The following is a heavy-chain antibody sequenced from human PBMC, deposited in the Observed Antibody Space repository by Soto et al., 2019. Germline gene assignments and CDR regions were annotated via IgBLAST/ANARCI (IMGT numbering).Heavy chain of an antibody. CDR2: IYYSGST. D-gene: IGHD3-22*01. CDR1: GGSISSGGYY. CDR3: AREGYDSSGYPAGGAFDI. J-gene: IGHJ3*02. V-gene: IGHV4-31*03. Sequence: QVQLQESGPGLVKPSQTLSLTCTVSGGSISSGGYYWSWIRQHPGKGLEWIGYIYYSGSTYYNLSLKSRVTISVDTSKNQFSLKLSSVTAADTAVYYCAREGYDSSGYPAGGAFDIWGQGTMVTVSS.